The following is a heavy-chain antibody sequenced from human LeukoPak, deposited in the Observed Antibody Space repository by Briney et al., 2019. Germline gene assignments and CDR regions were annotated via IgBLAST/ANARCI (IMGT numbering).Heavy chain of an antibody. V-gene: IGHV3-21*01. J-gene: IGHJ4*02. D-gene: IGHD6-25*01. CDR1: GFTFSSYA. CDR3: ARGFGRSGWHSYFDY. CDR2: ISSSSSYI. Sequence: PGGSLRLSCAASGFTFSSYAMSWVRQAPGKGLEWVSSISSSSSYIYYADSVKGRFTISRDNAKNSLYLQMNSLRAEDTAVYYCARGFGRSGWHSYFDYWGQGTLVTVSS.